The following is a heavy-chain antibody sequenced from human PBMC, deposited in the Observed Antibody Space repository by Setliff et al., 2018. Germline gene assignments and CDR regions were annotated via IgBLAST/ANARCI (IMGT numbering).Heavy chain of an antibody. V-gene: IGHV3-33*01. J-gene: IGHJ6*02. CDR2: VWFDGSNE. CDR1: GFTFSDYV. CDR3: ARVSYCSSTSCDYYYYGMDV. Sequence: RLSCAASGFTFSDYVIHWVRQAPGKGLEWVAGVWFDGSNEHYADSVKGRFSISRDNSQNTLYLQMNSLRAEDTAVYYCARVSYCSSTSCDYYYYGMDVWGQGTTVTVSS. D-gene: IGHD2-2*01.